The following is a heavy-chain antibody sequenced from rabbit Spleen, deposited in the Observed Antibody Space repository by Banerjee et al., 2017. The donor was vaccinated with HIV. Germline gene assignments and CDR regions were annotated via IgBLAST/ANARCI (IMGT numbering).Heavy chain of an antibody. V-gene: IGHV1S43*01. CDR3: ARAIVPWLGLTRLDL. CDR1: GISFSSSYY. D-gene: IGHD4-1*01. J-gene: IGHJ3*01. Sequence: QSLEESGGGLVQPEGSLTLTCKASGISFSSSYYMCWVRQAPGKGLEWIGIIYAAKGSTDYASWVNGRFTISSDNAQSTVDLKMTSLTAADTATYFCARAIVPWLGLTRLDLWGPGTLVTVS. CDR2: IYAAKGST.